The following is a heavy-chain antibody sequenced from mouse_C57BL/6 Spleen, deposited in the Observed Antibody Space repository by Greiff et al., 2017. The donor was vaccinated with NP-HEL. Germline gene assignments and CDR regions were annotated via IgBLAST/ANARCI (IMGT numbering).Heavy chain of an antibody. J-gene: IGHJ2*01. Sequence: VKLVESGAELVRPGASVTLSCKASGYTFTDYEMHWVKQTPVHGLEWIGAIDPETGGTAYNQKFKGKAILTADKSSSTAYMELRSLTSEDSAVYYCTDRLGRGNFDYWGQGTTLTVSS. CDR1: GYTFTDYE. CDR3: TDRLGRGNFDY. D-gene: IGHD4-1*01. CDR2: IDPETGGT. V-gene: IGHV1-15*01.